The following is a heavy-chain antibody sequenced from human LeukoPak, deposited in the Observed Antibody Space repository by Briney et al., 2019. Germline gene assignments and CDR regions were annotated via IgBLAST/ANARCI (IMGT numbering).Heavy chain of an antibody. J-gene: IGHJ6*03. Sequence: SETLSLTCTVSGGSISSHYWSWIRQPPGKGLEWIGYIYYSGSTNYNPSLKSRVTISVDTSKNQFSLKLSSVTAADTAVYYCARDLGGSYYDYYYMDVWGKGTTVTVSS. CDR3: ARDLGGSYYDYYYMDV. CDR1: GGSISSHY. D-gene: IGHD1-26*01. V-gene: IGHV4-59*11. CDR2: IYYSGST.